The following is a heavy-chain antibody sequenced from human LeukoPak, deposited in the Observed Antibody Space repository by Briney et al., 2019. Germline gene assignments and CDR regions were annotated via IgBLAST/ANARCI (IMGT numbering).Heavy chain of an antibody. CDR2: INPSGGST. J-gene: IGHJ3*02. D-gene: IGHD2-2*01. CDR1: GYTFTSYY. CDR3: ARVVVPAAPNDAFDI. V-gene: IGHV1-46*01. Sequence: ASVKVSCKASGYTFTSYYMHWVRQAPGQGPEWMGIINPSGGSTSYAQKFQGRVTMTRDMSTSTVYMELSSLRSEDTAVYYCARVVVPAAPNDAFDIWGQGTMVTVSS.